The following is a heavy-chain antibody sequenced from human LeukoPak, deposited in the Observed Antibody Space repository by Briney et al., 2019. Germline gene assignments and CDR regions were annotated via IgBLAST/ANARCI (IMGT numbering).Heavy chain of an antibody. CDR1: GGSFSGYY. D-gene: IGHD1-1*01. J-gene: IGHJ4*02. CDR3: ARGLEWLGFDY. V-gene: IGHV4-34*01. Sequence: SETLSLTCAVYGGSFSGYYWSWIRQPPGKGLEWIGEINHSGSTNYNPSLKSRVTISVDTSKNQFSLKLSSVTAEDTAVYYCARGLEWLGFDYWGQGTLVTVSS. CDR2: INHSGST.